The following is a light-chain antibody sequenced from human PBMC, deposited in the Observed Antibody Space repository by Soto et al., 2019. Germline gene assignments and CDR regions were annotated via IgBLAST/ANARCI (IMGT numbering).Light chain of an antibody. CDR1: SSDVGGYKH. V-gene: IGLV2-14*01. CDR3: NSQRSSGTRV. Sequence: QFALTQPASVSGCPGQSITISCTGTSSDVGGYKHVSWYQHHPGKAPKLMIYEVSNRPSGVSNRFSGSKSGYTASLTISGLQAEDEADYYCNSQRSSGTRVFGTGTKVTVL. J-gene: IGLJ1*01. CDR2: EVS.